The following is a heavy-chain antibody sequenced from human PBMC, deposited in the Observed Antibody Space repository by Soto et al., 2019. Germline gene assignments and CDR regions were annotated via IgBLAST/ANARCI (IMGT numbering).Heavy chain of an antibody. J-gene: IGHJ4*02. CDR1: GGSISSNNG. Sequence: QVQLQESGPGLVKPSGNLSLICAVSGGSISSNNGWSWVRQPPGKGLEWIGEIYHSGSTNYNPSLKSRVTIAVDKSKNQFALQLTSVTAADTAVYYCASAYVGIISFRAGFDHWGQGTLVTVYS. D-gene: IGHD3-16*01. CDR2: IYHSGST. V-gene: IGHV4-4*02. CDR3: ASAYVGIISFRAGFDH.